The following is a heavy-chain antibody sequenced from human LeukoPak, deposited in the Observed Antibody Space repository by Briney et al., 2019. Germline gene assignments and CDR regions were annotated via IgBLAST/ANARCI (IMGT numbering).Heavy chain of an antibody. CDR3: AGHYYYDSSGYYFGWFDP. D-gene: IGHD3-22*01. CDR1: GYSISSGYH. Sequence: PSETLSLTCTVSGYSISSGYHWGWIRQPAGKGLEWIGLIYSSGSTSYNPSLKSRVTMSVDTSKKQFSLRLSSVTAADTAVYYCAGHYYYDSSGYYFGWFDPWGQGTLVTVSS. V-gene: IGHV4-4*07. J-gene: IGHJ5*02. CDR2: IYSSGST.